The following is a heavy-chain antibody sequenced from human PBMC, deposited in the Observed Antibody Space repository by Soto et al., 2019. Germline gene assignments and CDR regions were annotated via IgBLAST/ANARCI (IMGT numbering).Heavy chain of an antibody. Sequence: QVQLVQSGAEVKKPGASVKVSCKASGYRFTSYSMHWVRQAPGQGLEWMGIINPSGGSTTYAQKCQDRVTMTRDTSTSTVYMEVSSLRSEDTAVYYCARDESLDVWGQGTTVTVSS. J-gene: IGHJ6*02. D-gene: IGHD3-10*01. CDR2: INPSGGST. V-gene: IGHV1-46*01. CDR1: GYRFTSYS. CDR3: ARDESLDV.